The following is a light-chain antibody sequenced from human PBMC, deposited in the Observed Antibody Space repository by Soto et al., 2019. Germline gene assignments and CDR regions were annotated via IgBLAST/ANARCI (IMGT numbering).Light chain of an antibody. J-gene: IGLJ2*01. V-gene: IGLV2-14*01. CDR3: SSYRNTYTI. Sequence: QSVLTQPASVSGSPGQSITISCTGTSSDFGGYKYVSWYQQRPGKVPKVMIYEVSNRPSGVSNRFSGSKSGNTASLTISGLQADDEADYYCSSYRNTYTIFGGGTKITVL. CDR2: EVS. CDR1: SSDFGGYKY.